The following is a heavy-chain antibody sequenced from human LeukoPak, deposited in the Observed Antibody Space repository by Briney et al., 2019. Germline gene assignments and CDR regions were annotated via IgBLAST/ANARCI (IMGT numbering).Heavy chain of an antibody. V-gene: IGHV4-59*11. D-gene: IGHD6-19*01. Sequence: SETLSLTSTVSGGSISSHYWTWIRQPPGKGLEWVGYISYSGSTDYNPSLKSRVTISVDTSKNQFSLKLTSVTAADTAVYYCVREGSVTGRAIDYWGQGTLVTVSS. CDR2: ISYSGST. CDR3: VREGSVTGRAIDY. CDR1: GGSISSHY. J-gene: IGHJ4*02.